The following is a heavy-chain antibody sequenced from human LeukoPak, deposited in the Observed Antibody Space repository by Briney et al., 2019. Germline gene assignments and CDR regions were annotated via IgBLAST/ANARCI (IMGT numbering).Heavy chain of an antibody. Sequence: ASVKVSCKASGYTFTGYYMHWVRQAPGQGLKWMGWINPNSGGTNYAQKFQGRVTMTRDTSISTAYMELSRLRSDDTAVYYCAREGPWDGDRTFDYWGQGTLVTVSS. J-gene: IGHJ4*02. V-gene: IGHV1-2*02. CDR3: AREGPWDGDRTFDY. CDR2: INPNSGGT. D-gene: IGHD4-17*01. CDR1: GYTFTGYY.